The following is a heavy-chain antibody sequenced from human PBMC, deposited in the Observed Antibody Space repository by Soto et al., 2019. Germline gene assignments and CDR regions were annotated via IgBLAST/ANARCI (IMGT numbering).Heavy chain of an antibody. CDR2: INPNSGGT. D-gene: IGHD6-6*01. V-gene: IGHV1-2*02. J-gene: IGHJ5*02. Sequence: ASVKVSCKASGYTFTVYYMHGVVQSALQGLEWMGWINPNSGGTNYAQKFQGRVTMTRDTSISTAYMELSRLRSDDTAVYYCARDSSSSSYFNWFDPWGQGTLVTVSS. CDR1: GYTFTVYY. CDR3: ARDSSSSSYFNWFDP.